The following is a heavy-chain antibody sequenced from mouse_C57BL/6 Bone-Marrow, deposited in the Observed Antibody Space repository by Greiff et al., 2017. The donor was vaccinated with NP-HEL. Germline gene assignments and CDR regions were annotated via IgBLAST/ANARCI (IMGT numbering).Heavy chain of an antibody. CDR1: GFTFSSYA. V-gene: IGHV5-4*03. D-gene: IGHD3-3*01. CDR2: ISDGGSYT. Sequence: EVKVVESGGGLVKPGGSLKLSCAASGFTFSSYAMSWVRQTPEKRLEWVATISDGGSYTYYPDNVKGRFTISRDNAKNNLYLQMSHLKSEDTAMYYCARVGLYAMDYWGQGTSVTVSS. CDR3: ARVGLYAMDY. J-gene: IGHJ4*01.